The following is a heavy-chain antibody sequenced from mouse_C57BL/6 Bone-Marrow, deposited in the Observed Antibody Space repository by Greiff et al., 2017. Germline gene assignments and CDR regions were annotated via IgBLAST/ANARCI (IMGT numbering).Heavy chain of an antibody. V-gene: IGHV5-15*01. CDR3: ARLYGSSYWYFDV. J-gene: IGHJ1*03. D-gene: IGHD1-1*01. CDR2: ISNLAYSI. Sequence: EVQLQESGGGLVQPGGSLKLSCAASGFTFSDYGMAWVRQAPRKGPEWVAFISNLAYSIYYADTVTGRFTISRENAKNTLYLEMSSLRSEDTAMYYCARLYGSSYWYFDVWGTGTTVTVSS. CDR1: GFTFSDYG.